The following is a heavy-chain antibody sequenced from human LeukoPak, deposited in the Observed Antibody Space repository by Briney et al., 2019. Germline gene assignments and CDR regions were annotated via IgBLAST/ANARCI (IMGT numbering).Heavy chain of an antibody. CDR3: ARVGIAAAGTPQGGSSY. J-gene: IGHJ4*02. CDR2: ISAYNGNT. Sequence: ASVKVCFKAAGYTFTSYGISWMRQAPGQGLEWMGWISAYNGNTNYAQKLQGRVTMTTDTSTSTAYMELRSLRSDDTAVYYCARVGIAAAGTPQGGSSYWGQGTLVTVCS. CDR1: GYTFTSYG. V-gene: IGHV1-18*01. D-gene: IGHD6-13*01.